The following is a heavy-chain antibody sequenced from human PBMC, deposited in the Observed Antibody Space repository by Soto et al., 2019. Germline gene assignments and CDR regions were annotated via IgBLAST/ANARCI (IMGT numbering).Heavy chain of an antibody. CDR2: ISYDGSNK. Sequence: QVQLVESGGGVVQPGRSLRLSCAASGFTFSSYGMHWVRQAPGKGLEWVAVISYDGSNKYYADSVKGRFTISRDNSKNTLYLQMNSLRAEDTAVYYCAKDGMLWYSSGVSVDYWGQGTLVTVSS. J-gene: IGHJ4*02. D-gene: IGHD6-19*01. CDR3: AKDGMLWYSSGVSVDY. CDR1: GFTFSSYG. V-gene: IGHV3-30*18.